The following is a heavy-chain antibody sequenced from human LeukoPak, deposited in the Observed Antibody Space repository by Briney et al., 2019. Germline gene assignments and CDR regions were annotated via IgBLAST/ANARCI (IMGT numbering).Heavy chain of an antibody. CDR1: GGSISSYY. CDR2: IYHSGST. CDR3: ARDTAMVGGGFDY. Sequence: SETLSLTCTVSGGSISSYYWSWIRQPPGKGLEWIGYIYHSGSTNYNPSLKSRVTISVDTSKNQFSLKLSSVTAADTAVYYCARDTAMVGGGFDYWGQGTLVTVSS. V-gene: IGHV4-59*01. D-gene: IGHD5-18*01. J-gene: IGHJ4*02.